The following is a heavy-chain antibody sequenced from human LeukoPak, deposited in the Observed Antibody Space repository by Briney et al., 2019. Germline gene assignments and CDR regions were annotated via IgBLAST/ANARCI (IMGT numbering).Heavy chain of an antibody. J-gene: IGHJ6*03. CDR1: GYLFIVYN. D-gene: IGHD4-11*01. V-gene: IGHV1-2*02. CDR3: ARRFDYGNHAFHHYYMDV. CDR2: INPNTGDT. Sequence: SVRVSCXASGYLFIVYNIHWVRQAPGQGLEWMGWINPNTGDTNYAQKFQGRVTITRDTSISTVYMELRSLTYEDTALYYCARRFDYGNHAFHHYYMDVWGKGTTVSVSS.